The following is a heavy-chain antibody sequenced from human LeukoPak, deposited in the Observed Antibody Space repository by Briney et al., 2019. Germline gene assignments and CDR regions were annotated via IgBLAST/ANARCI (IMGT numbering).Heavy chain of an antibody. CDR2: IDANNGDT. CDR1: GYTFSGNY. D-gene: IGHD3-16*02. V-gene: IGHV1-2*02. Sequence: ASVTLPCNGSGYTFSGNYVHWLRQAPGQGLEWMGWIDANNGDTKSAQKFQGRVTMSRDTSISTAYMDLSSLSPDDAAVYYCARDPSSVYRYFLDYWGQGTLVTVSS. J-gene: IGHJ4*02. CDR3: ARDPSSVYRYFLDY.